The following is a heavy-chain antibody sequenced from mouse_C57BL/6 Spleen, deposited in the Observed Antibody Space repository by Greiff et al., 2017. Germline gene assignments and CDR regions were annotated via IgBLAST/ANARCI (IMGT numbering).Heavy chain of an antibody. CDR2: ISYDGSN. J-gene: IGHJ3*01. Sequence: EVQLQESGPGLVKPSQSLSLTCSVTGYSITSGYYWNWIRQFPGNKLEWMGYISYDGSNNYNPSLKNRISITRDPSKNQFFLKLNSVTTEDTATYYCARALDSSGPFAYWGQGTLVTVSA. V-gene: IGHV3-6*01. CDR1: GYSITSGYY. CDR3: ARALDSSGPFAY. D-gene: IGHD3-2*02.